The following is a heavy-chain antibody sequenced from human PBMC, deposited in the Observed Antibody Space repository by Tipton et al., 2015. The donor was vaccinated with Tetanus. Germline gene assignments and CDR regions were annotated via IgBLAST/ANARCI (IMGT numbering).Heavy chain of an antibody. D-gene: IGHD2-15*01. CDR2: INHSGST. V-gene: IGHV4-34*01. Sequence: TLSLTCTVSGGSISSYYWSWIRQPPGKGLEWIGEINHSGSTNYNPSLKSRVTISVDTSKNQFSLKLGSVTAADTAVYYCARGQGGVTYSRWGQGTLVTVSS. CDR3: ARGQGGVTYSR. J-gene: IGHJ4*02. CDR1: GGSISSYY.